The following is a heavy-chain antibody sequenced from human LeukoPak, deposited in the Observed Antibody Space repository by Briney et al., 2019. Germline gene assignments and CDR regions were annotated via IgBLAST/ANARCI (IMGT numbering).Heavy chain of an antibody. D-gene: IGHD3-10*01. CDR3: ARDWYYYGSRSSPFDY. CDR2: INPNSGGT. Sequence: ASVKVSCKASGYTFTGYYMHWVRQAPGQGLEWMGWINPNSGGTNYAQKFQGRVTMTRDTSISTAYMELSRLRSDDTAVYYCARDWYYYGSRSSPFDYWGQGTLVTVSS. V-gene: IGHV1-2*02. CDR1: GYTFTGYY. J-gene: IGHJ4*02.